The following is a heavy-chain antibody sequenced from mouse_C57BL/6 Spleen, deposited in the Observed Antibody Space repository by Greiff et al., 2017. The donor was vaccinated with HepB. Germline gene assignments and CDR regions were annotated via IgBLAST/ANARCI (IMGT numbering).Heavy chain of an antibody. J-gene: IGHJ4*01. D-gene: IGHD2-3*01. Sequence: EVKLVESGGGLVKPGGSLKLSCAASGFTFSDYGMHWVRQAPEKGLEWVAYISSGSSTIYYADTVKGRFTISRDNAKNTLFLQMTSLRSEDTAMYYCARLGYYWMDYWGQGTSVTVSS. CDR2: ISSGSSTI. CDR3: ARLGYYWMDY. V-gene: IGHV5-17*01. CDR1: GFTFSDYG.